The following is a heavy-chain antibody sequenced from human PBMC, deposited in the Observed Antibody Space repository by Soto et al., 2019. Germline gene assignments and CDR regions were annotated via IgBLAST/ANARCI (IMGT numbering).Heavy chain of an antibody. CDR3: ARVLYATWSSFDY. J-gene: IGHJ4*02. CDR1: GFTFSSYE. V-gene: IGHV3-48*03. CDR2: ITSGGTT. Sequence: GGSLRLSCTASGFTFSSYEMTWVRQAPGKGLEWLSYITSGGTTYCADSAKGRFTISRDNAKNSLYLHLNSLTAEDTAIYYCARVLYATWSSFDYWGQGTLVTVSS. D-gene: IGHD1-26*01.